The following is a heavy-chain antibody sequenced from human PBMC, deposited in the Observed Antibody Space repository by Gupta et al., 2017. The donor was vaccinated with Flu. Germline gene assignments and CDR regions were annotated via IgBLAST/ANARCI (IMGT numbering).Heavy chain of an antibody. D-gene: IGHD4-17*01. CDR2: IYYSGST. CDR1: SSYY. CDR3: ARHDAPWDYGDKGDY. J-gene: IGHJ4*02. V-gene: IGHV4-39*01. Sequence: SSYYWGWIRQPPGKGLEWIGSIYYSGSTYYNPSLKSRVTISVDTSKNQFSLKLSSVTAADTAVYYCARHDAPWDYGDKGDYWGQGTLVTVSS.